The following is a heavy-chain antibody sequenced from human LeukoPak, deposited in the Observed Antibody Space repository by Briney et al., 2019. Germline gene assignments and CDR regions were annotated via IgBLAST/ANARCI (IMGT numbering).Heavy chain of an antibody. D-gene: IGHD2-15*01. CDR1: GGSVSSGSYF. CDR3: AREAHCSGGSCYYADY. J-gene: IGHJ4*02. Sequence: SETLSLTCTVSGGSVSSGSYFWSWIRQPPGKGLEWIGYIYYSGSTNYNPSLKSRVTISKDTSKNQFSLKLSSVTAADTAVHYCAREAHCSGGSCYYADYWGQGNLVTVSS. CDR2: IYYSGST. V-gene: IGHV4-61*01.